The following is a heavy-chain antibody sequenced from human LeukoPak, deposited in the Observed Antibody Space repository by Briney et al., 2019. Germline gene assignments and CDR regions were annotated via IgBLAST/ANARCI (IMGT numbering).Heavy chain of an antibody. V-gene: IGHV1-69*02. CDR1: GGTFSSYT. Sequence: SAKVSCKASGGTFSSYTISWVRQAPGQGLEWMGRIIPILDIANYAQKFQGRVTITADKSTSTAYMELSSLRSEDTAVYYCARAYTIFGVVITDNWFDPWGQGTLVTVSS. CDR2: IIPILDIA. D-gene: IGHD3-3*01. J-gene: IGHJ5*02. CDR3: ARAYTIFGVVITDNWFDP.